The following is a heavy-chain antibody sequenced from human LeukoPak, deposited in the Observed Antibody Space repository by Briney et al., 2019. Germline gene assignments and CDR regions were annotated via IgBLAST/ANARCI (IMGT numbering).Heavy chain of an antibody. CDR1: GFTFSSYG. V-gene: IGHV3-30*02. CDR2: IRYDGSHK. Sequence: GGSLRLSCAASGFTFSSYGMHWVRQAPGRGLEWVAFIRYDGSHKYYADSVKGRFTISRDNSKNTLYLQMNSLRAEDTAVYYCELGYCSGGSCARAYFDYWGQGTLVTVSS. D-gene: IGHD2-15*01. J-gene: IGHJ4*02. CDR3: ELGYCSGGSCARAYFDY.